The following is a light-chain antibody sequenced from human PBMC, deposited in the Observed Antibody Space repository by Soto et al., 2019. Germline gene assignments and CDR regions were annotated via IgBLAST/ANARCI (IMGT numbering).Light chain of an antibody. CDR2: DDN. J-gene: IGLJ2*01. CDR3: QVWYSSTDHVV. Sequence: SYELTQPPSLSVAPGQTARITCGGNNIERKTVHWYQHKPGQAPVLVVYDDNNRPSGIPERFSGSNSGNTATLTISRVEAGDEADYYCQVWYSSTDHVVFGGGTKLTVL. V-gene: IGLV3-21*02. CDR1: NIERKT.